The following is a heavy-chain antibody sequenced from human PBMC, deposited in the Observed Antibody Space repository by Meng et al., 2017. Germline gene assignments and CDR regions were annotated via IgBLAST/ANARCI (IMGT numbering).Heavy chain of an antibody. CDR1: GFTFSSYR. J-gene: IGHJ4*02. D-gene: IGHD6-19*01. CDR3: ARRAAVAGPAGY. V-gene: IGHV3-21*01. CDR2: ISSSSSYI. Sequence: CASSGFTFSSYRMNWVRQAPGKGLEWVSSISSSSSYIYYADSVKGRFTISRDNAKNSLYLQMNSLRAEDTAVYYCARRAAVAGPAGYWGKGTLVTVSS.